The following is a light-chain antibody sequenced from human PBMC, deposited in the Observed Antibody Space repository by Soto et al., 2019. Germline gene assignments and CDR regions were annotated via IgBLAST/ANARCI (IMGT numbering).Light chain of an antibody. CDR3: QQYGSSPT. Sequence: EIVLTQSPGTVSLSPGESATLSCRASQSISRSDLAWYQHRPGQSPRLLIYATSRRATGIPDRFTGGGAGTGFTLTNSRLEPEDSAVYYCQQYGSSPTFGGGTKVEIK. J-gene: IGKJ4*01. V-gene: IGKV3-20*01. CDR2: ATS. CDR1: QSISRSD.